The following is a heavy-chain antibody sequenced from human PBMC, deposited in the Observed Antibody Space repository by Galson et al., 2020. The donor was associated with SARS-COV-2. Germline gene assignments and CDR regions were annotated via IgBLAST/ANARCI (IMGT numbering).Heavy chain of an antibody. V-gene: IGHV3-23*01. CDR1: GFSFITYA. D-gene: IGHD6-13*01. CDR3: VKEGSSSWYRGSGFDP. J-gene: IGHJ5*02. Sequence: GESLKISCSASGFSFITYAMSWVRQAPGKGLEWVSVVSGSGGGGSTYYTNSVKGRFTISRDNSKNTLYLQMNSLRAEDTAIYYCVKEGSSSWYRGSGFDPWGQGTLVTVSS. CDR2: VSGSGGGGST.